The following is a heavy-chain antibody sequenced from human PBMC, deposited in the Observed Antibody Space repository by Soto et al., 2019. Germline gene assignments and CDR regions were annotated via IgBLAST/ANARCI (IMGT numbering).Heavy chain of an antibody. V-gene: IGHV4-39*07. CDR1: GGSISSPNYY. CDR3: ASTPGDYDILTGYYNPTLFDY. CDR2: IYWSGST. D-gene: IGHD3-9*01. J-gene: IGHJ4*02. Sequence: SETLSLTCTVSGGSISSPNYYWGWIRQPPGEGLEGIGNIYWSGSTYYNPSLKSRVTISVDTSKNQFSLKLSSVTAADTAVYYCASTPGDYDILTGYYNPTLFDYWGQGTLVTVSS.